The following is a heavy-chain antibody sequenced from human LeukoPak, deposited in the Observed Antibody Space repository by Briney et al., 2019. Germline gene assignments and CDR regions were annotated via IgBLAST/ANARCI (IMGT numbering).Heavy chain of an antibody. Sequence: GWSLRLSCAASGFTFSSYSMNWVRQAPGKGLEWVSYISSSSSTIYYADSVKGRFTISRDNAKNSLYLQMNSLRAEDTAVYYCARDRGDCSSTSCFYYYYYMDVWGKGTTVTVSS. J-gene: IGHJ6*03. V-gene: IGHV3-48*01. CDR2: ISSSSSTI. CDR1: GFTFSSYS. CDR3: ARDRGDCSSTSCFYYYYYMDV. D-gene: IGHD2-2*01.